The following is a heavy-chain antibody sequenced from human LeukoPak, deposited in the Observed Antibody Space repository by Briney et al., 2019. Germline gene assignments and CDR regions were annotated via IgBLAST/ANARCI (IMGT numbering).Heavy chain of an antibody. CDR3: AKDRDDYVWGSYLGAFDI. CDR2: ISGGGTST. V-gene: IGHV3-23*01. J-gene: IGHJ3*02. Sequence: GGSLRLSCAASRFTFMNYAMSWVRQAPGKGLEWVSVISGGGTSTYYADSVKGRFTISRDNSKNTLYLQMNTLRAEDTAVYYCAKDRDDYVWGSYLGAFDIWGQGTMVTVSS. D-gene: IGHD3-16*01. CDR1: RFTFMNYA.